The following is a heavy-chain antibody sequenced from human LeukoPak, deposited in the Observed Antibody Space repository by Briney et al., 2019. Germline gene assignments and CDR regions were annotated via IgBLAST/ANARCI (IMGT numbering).Heavy chain of an antibody. V-gene: IGHV4-4*07. CDR1: GGSISSYY. J-gene: IGHJ3*01. CDR3: AKSNGYGLVDS. Sequence: SETLSLTCTVSGGSISSYYWSWIRQPAGKGLEWIGRIYTSGSTNYNPSLQSRVSMSVDTSKNQFSLKLTSVTAADTAVYYCAKSNGYGLVDSWGQGTMVTVSS. D-gene: IGHD3-10*01. CDR2: IYTSGST.